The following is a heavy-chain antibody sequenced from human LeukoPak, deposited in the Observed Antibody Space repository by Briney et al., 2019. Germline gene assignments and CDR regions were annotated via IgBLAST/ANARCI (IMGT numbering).Heavy chain of an antibody. J-gene: IGHJ4*02. CDR2: IRYDGINK. CDR3: ASAIQGN. Sequence: PGGSLRLSCAASRFTFSSYGMHWVRQAPGKGLEWVAFIRYDGINKYYADSVKGRFTISRDNSKNTLYLQMNSLRAEDTAVYYCASAIQGNWGQGTLVTVSS. CDR1: RFTFSSYG. V-gene: IGHV3-30*02.